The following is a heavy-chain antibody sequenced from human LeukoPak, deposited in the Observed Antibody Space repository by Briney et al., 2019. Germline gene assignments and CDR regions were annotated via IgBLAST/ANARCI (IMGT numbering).Heavy chain of an antibody. CDR1: GFTFSSYA. D-gene: IGHD3-22*01. V-gene: IGHV3-23*01. CDR3: AKDMERNYYDSSGYYYFDY. Sequence: GGSLRLSCAASGFTFSSYAMSWVRQAPGKGLEWVPAISGSGGSTYYADSVKGRFTISRDNSKSTLYLQMNSLRAEDTAVYYCAKDMERNYYDSSGYYYFDYWGQGTLVTVSS. CDR2: ISGSGGST. J-gene: IGHJ4*02.